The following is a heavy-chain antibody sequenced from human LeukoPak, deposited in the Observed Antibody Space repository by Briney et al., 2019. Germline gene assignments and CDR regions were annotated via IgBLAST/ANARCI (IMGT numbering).Heavy chain of an antibody. CDR3: ARDGYMVRGANTEGYYYYGMDV. V-gene: IGHV4-59*01. CDR2: IYYSGST. J-gene: IGHJ6*02. D-gene: IGHD3-10*01. Sequence: SETLSLTCTVSGGSISSYYWSWIRQPPGKGLEWIGYIYYSGSTNYNPSLKSRVTISVDTSKNQFSLKLSSVTAADTAVYYCARDGYMVRGANTEGYYYYGMDVWGRGTTVTVSS. CDR1: GGSISSYY.